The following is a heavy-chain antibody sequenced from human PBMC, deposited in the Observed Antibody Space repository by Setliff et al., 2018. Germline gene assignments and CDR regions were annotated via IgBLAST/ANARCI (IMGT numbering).Heavy chain of an antibody. D-gene: IGHD4-17*01. J-gene: IGHJ6*02. V-gene: IGHV1-69*13. Sequence: GASVKVSCKASGGTFSSYAISWVRQAPGQGLEWMGGIIPIFGTANYAQKFKGRVTITADESTSTAYMELSSLRSEDTAVYYCARDLIDPDYGDYLSFYYYGMDVWGQGTTVTVSS. CDR3: ARDLIDPDYGDYLSFYYYGMDV. CDR2: IIPIFGTA. CDR1: GGTFSSYA.